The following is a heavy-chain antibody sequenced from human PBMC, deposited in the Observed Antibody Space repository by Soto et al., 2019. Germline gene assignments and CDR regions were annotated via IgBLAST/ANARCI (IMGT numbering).Heavy chain of an antibody. CDR1: GFTFSSYG. J-gene: IGHJ6*02. D-gene: IGHD2-21*02. CDR3: ARGLYYYYYGMDV. Sequence: GGSLRLSCAASGFTFSSYGMHWVRQAPGKGLEWVAVIWYDGSNKYYADSVKGRFTISRDNSKNSLYLQMNSLRDEDTAVYYCARGLYYYYYGMDVWGQGTTVTVSS. V-gene: IGHV3-33*01. CDR2: IWYDGSNK.